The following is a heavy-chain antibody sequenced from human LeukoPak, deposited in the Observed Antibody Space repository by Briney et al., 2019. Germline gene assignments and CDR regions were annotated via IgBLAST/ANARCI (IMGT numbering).Heavy chain of an antibody. V-gene: IGHV4-34*01. CDR2: INHSGST. Sequence: SETLSLTCAVYGGSFSGYYWSWIRQPPGKGLEWLGEINHSGSTNYNPSLKSRVTISVDTSKNQFSLKLSSVTAADTAVYYCARGPGHVLLRFGEPRNNWFDPWGQGTLVTVSS. CDR1: GGSFSGYY. J-gene: IGHJ5*02. D-gene: IGHD3-10*01. CDR3: ARGPGHVLLRFGEPRNNWFDP.